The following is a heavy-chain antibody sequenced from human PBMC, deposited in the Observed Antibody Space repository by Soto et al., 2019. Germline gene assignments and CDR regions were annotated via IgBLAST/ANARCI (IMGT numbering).Heavy chain of an antibody. CDR2: IYWDDDK. CDR3: AIRSGYYYYLSD. Sequence: QITLKESGPTLVKPTQTLTLTCTFSGFSLSTSGVGVGWIRQPPGKALEWLALIYWDDDKRYSPSLKSRLTIXKXXSKNQVVLTMTNMDPVDTATYYCAIRSGYYYYLSDGGQGTLVTVSS. CDR1: GFSLSTSGVG. V-gene: IGHV2-5*02. D-gene: IGHD3-22*01. J-gene: IGHJ4*02.